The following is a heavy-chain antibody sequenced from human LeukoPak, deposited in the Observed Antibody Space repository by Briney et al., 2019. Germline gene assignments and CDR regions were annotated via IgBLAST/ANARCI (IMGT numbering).Heavy chain of an antibody. V-gene: IGHV1-69*04. J-gene: IGHJ4*02. Sequence: ASVKVSCKASGGTFSSYAISWVRQAPGQGLAWMGRIIPILGIANYAQKFQGRVTITADKSTSTAYMELSSLRSEDTAVYYCARDVGVYYFDYWGQGTLVTVSS. CDR2: IIPILGIA. D-gene: IGHD1-26*01. CDR3: ARDVGVYYFDY. CDR1: GGTFSSYA.